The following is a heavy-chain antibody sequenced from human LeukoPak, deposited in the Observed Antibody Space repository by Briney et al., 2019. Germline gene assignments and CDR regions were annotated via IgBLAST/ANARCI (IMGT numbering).Heavy chain of an antibody. J-gene: IGHJ4*02. CDR1: GYTFTSYD. Sequence: ASVKVSCKASGYTFTSYDINWVRQAAGQGLEWMGWMNPNSGNTGYAQKFQGRVTITRNTSISTAYMELSSLRSEDTAVYYRARARRNTIFGVVTTYYFDYWGQGTLVTVSS. CDR3: ARARRNTIFGVVTTYYFDY. CDR2: MNPNSGNT. D-gene: IGHD3-3*01. V-gene: IGHV1-8*03.